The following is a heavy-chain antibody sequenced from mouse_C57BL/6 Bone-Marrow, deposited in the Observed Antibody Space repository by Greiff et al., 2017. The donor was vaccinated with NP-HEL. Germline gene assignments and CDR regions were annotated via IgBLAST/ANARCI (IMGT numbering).Heavy chain of an antibody. V-gene: IGHV5-16*01. CDR2: INYDGSST. J-gene: IGHJ4*01. CDR3: ARYSKDYYAMDY. D-gene: IGHD2-5*01. CDR1: GFTFSDYY. Sequence: EVQRVESEGGLVQPGSSMKLSCTASGFTFSDYYMAWVRQVPEKGLEWVANINYDGSSTYYLDSLKSRFIISRDNAKNILYLQMSSLKSEDTATYYCARYSKDYYAMDYWGQGTSVTVSS.